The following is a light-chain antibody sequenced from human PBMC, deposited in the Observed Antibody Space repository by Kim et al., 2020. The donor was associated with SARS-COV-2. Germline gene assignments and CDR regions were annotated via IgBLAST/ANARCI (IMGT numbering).Light chain of an antibody. Sequence: ASVGDRVTITCRASQDISNSLAWYQQKPGKVPKLLIYAASAVQSGVPSRFGGSGSGTDFTLTITSLQPEDVATYYCQKYDSVPWTFGPGTKVDIK. J-gene: IGKJ1*01. CDR1: QDISNS. CDR2: AAS. V-gene: IGKV1-27*01. CDR3: QKYDSVPWT.